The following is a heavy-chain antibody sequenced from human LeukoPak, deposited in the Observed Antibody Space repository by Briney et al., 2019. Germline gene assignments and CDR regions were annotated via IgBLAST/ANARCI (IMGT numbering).Heavy chain of an antibody. J-gene: IGHJ3*02. CDR3: ARDGVVVPAATDAFDI. CDR1: GGSISSYY. D-gene: IGHD2-2*01. CDR2: IYTSGST. V-gene: IGHV4-4*07. Sequence: PSETLSLTCTVSGGSISSYYWSWIRQPAGKGLEWIGRIYTSGSTNYNPSLKSRVTMSVDTSKNQFSLKLSSVTAADTAVYYCARDGVVVPAATDAFDIWGQGTMVTVSS.